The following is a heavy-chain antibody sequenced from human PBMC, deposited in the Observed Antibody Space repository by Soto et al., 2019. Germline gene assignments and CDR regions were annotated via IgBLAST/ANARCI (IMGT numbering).Heavy chain of an antibody. Sequence: QVQLMESGGGVVQPGRSLRLSCAASGFTFSNFGMHWVRQATGKGLAWVAGISYVGNDKYYADSVKGRFTISRDNSKNTLFLQMNSLSTEDTAVYYCATFWCPMAALVEDYWGEGFLVTVS. CDR3: ATFWCPMAALVEDY. J-gene: IGHJ4*02. V-gene: IGHV3-30*03. D-gene: IGHD2-21*01. CDR1: GFTFSNFG. CDR2: ISYVGNDK.